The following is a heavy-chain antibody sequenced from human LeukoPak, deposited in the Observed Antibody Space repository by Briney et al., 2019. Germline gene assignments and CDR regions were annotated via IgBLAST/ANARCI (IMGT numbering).Heavy chain of an antibody. CDR2: ISHSGTT. J-gene: IGHJ4*02. Sequence: SETLSLTCAVSGYSITSGFSWGWIRPPPGKGLEWIATISHSGTTDYKSTLESRLTISMDTSNNHFSLRLSSVTAADTAVYYCARHETWDGPSGPSYFDSWGQGTLVTVSS. CDR3: ARHETWDGPSGPSYFDS. CDR1: GYSITSGFS. D-gene: IGHD1-26*01. V-gene: IGHV4-38-2*01.